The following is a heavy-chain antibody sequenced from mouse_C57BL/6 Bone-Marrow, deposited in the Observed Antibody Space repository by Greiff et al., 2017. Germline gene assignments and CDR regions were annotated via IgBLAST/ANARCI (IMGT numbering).Heavy chain of an antibody. CDR1: GYTFTSYW. J-gene: IGHJ4*01. V-gene: IGHV1-52*01. D-gene: IGHD3-3*01. CDR2: IDPSDSET. Sequence: VQLQQPGAELVRPGSSVKLSCKASGYTFTSYWMHWVKQRPIQGLEWIGNIDPSDSETHYNQKFKDKATLTVDKSSSTAYMQLSSLTSEDSAVYYCARRAGTRAMDYWGQGTSVTVSS. CDR3: ARRAGTRAMDY.